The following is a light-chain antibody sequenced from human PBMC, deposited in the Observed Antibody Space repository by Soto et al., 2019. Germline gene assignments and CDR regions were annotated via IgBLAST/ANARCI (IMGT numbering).Light chain of an antibody. J-gene: IGLJ2*01. CDR1: SGHSSYA. CDR3: QTWGTGIRV. CDR2: LNSDGSH. V-gene: IGLV4-69*01. Sequence: QLVLTQSPSASASLGASVKLTCTLSSGHSSYAIAWHQQQPEKGPRYLMKLNSDGSHSKGDGIPDRFSGSSSGAERYLTISILQSEVEADYYCQTWGTGIRVFGGGTKLTVL.